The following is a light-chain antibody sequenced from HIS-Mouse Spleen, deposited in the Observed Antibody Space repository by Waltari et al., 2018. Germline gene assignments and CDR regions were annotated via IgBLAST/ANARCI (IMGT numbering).Light chain of an antibody. Sequence: QSALTQPPSASGSPGQSVTISCTGTSSDVGGYNYVPWYQQHPGKAPKLWIYEVSKRPAGVPDRFSGSKSGNTASLTVSGLQAEDEADYYCSSYAGSNNVVFGGGTKLTVL. V-gene: IGLV2-8*01. CDR2: EVS. CDR3: SSYAGSNNVV. J-gene: IGLJ2*01. CDR1: SSDVGGYNY.